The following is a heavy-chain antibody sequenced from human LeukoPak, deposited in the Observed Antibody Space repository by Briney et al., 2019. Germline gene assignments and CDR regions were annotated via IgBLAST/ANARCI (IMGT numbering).Heavy chain of an antibody. V-gene: IGHV1-69*13. Sequence: GASVKVSCKASGGTFSSYAISWVRQAPGQGLEWMGGIIPIFGTANYAQKFQGRVTITADESTSTAYMELSSLRSEDTAVYYCARDLRYSSSWYLGRRYYYYYGMDVWGQGTTVTVSS. J-gene: IGHJ6*02. CDR2: IIPIFGTA. CDR3: ARDLRYSSSWYLGRRYYYYYGMDV. CDR1: GGTFSSYA. D-gene: IGHD6-13*01.